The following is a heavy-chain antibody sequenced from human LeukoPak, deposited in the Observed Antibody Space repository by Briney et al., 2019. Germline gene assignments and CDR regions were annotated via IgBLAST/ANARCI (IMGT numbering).Heavy chain of an antibody. Sequence: SVKVSCKASGGTFSSYAISWVRQAPGQGLEWMGGIIPIFGTANYAQKFQGRVTITADESTSTAYMELRSLRSDGTAVYYCARVREGLRYFDFWGQGTLVTVSS. D-gene: IGHD3-9*01. CDR3: ARVREGLRYFDF. J-gene: IGHJ4*02. CDR1: GGTFSSYA. CDR2: IIPIFGTA. V-gene: IGHV1-69*13.